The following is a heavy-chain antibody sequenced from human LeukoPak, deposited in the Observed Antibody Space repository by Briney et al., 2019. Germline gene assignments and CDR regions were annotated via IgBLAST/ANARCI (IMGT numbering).Heavy chain of an antibody. CDR2: ISSSSSYT. Sequence: GGSLRLSCAASGFTFSTYSMSWIRQAPGKGLEWVSYISSSSSYTNYADSVKGRFTISRDNAKNSLYLQMNSLRAEDTAVYYCAKAYYDTSGRMGGFDYWGQGTLVTVSS. CDR1: GFTFSTYS. D-gene: IGHD3-22*01. V-gene: IGHV3-11*03. CDR3: AKAYYDTSGRMGGFDY. J-gene: IGHJ4*02.